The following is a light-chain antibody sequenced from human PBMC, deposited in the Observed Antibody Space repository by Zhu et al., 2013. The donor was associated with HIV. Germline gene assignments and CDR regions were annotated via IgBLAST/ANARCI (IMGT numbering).Light chain of an antibody. J-gene: IGLJ1*01. V-gene: IGLV2-23*02. CDR1: SSDVGSHNL. CDR2: EVI. CDR3: CSYAGSYTYV. Sequence: QSALTQPASVSGSPGQSITISCTGTSSDVGSHNLVSWYQQHPGKAPKLIIYEVIKRPSGVSNRFSGSKSGNTASLTISGLQAEDEADYYCCSYAGSYTYVFGTGTKVTVL.